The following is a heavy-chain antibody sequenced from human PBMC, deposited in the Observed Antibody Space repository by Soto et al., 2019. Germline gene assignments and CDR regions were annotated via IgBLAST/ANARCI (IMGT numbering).Heavy chain of an antibody. D-gene: IGHD1-7*01. J-gene: IGHJ4*02. CDR1: GVTFNTYG. CDR2: ISNDGSNK. CDR3: ANWNYPQSD. Sequence: QVQLVESGGGVVQPGKSLRLSCAASGVTFNTYGMHWVRQAPGKGPEWVAVISNDGSNKYYADSVKGRFTISRDNSKNTLYLQMNLLRAEDTAVYYCANWNYPQSDWGQGTLVTVSS. V-gene: IGHV3-30*18.